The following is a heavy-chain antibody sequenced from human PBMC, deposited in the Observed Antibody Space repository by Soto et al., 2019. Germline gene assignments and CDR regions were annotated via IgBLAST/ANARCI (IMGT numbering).Heavy chain of an antibody. V-gene: IGHV1-3*01. CDR2: INAGNGNT. D-gene: IGHD1-26*01. CDR1: GYAITIYG. CDR3: ASGSYVY. Sequence: ALVKVSWKAAGYAITIYGISWVRQAPGQRLEWMGWINAGNGNTKYSQKFQGRVTITRDTSASTAYMELSSLRSEDTAVYYCASGSYVYWGQGTLVTVSS. J-gene: IGHJ4*02.